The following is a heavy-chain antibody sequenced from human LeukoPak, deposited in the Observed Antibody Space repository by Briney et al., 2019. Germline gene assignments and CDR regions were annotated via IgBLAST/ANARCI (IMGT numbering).Heavy chain of an antibody. J-gene: IGHJ3*01. CDR3: ARRPRGYALDV. CDR1: GFTFSDYA. D-gene: IGHD2-15*01. Sequence: GGSLRLSCTASGFTFSDYAVHWVRQAPGKGLEWVALISTDSINKYYAESVAGRFAVSRDDSNSTLFLHLDTLRTDDTAVYYCARRPRGYALDVWGQGTMVIVS. V-gene: IGHV3-30*09. CDR2: ISTDSINK.